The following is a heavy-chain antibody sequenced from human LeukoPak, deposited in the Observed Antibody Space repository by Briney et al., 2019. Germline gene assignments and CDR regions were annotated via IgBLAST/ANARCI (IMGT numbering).Heavy chain of an antibody. CDR3: LIFPGR. Sequence: GGSLRLSCAASGFSVINAWMSWVRQAPGQGLEWVGRIKSRADGGTTGYAAPVEGRFSISRDGSENTSYLQMNSLQIDDTALYYCLIFPGRWGQGTLVTVSS. CDR1: GFSVINAW. D-gene: IGHD3-3*01. J-gene: IGHJ4*02. V-gene: IGHV3-15*05. CDR2: IKSRADGGTT.